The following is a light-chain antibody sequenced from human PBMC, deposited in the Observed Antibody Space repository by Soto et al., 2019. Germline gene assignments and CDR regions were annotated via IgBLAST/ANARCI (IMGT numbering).Light chain of an antibody. CDR2: DVN. Sequence: QSVLTQPASVSGSPGQSIAISCTGTSSDIGGYNYVSWYQQHPGKAPKLMIYDVNNRPSGVSDRFSGSKSGNTASLTISGLQAEDEAAYYCSSYTSSGAEVFGTGTKVTVL. CDR1: SSDIGGYNY. CDR3: SSYTSSGAEV. V-gene: IGLV2-14*01. J-gene: IGLJ1*01.